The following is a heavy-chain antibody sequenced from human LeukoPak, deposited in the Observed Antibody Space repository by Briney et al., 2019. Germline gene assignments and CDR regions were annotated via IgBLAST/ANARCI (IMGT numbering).Heavy chain of an antibody. CDR3: ARGLRREQQLLRAFDY. CDR1: GYTFTNYD. J-gene: IGHJ4*02. CDR2: MNPNSGNT. V-gene: IGHV1-8*01. Sequence: ASVKVSCKASGYTFTNYDINWVRQASEQGLEWMGWMNPNSGNTGSAQKFQGRVTMTSNTSISTAYMELSSLRSEDTAVYYCARGLRREQQLLRAFDYWGQGTPVTVSS. D-gene: IGHD6-13*01.